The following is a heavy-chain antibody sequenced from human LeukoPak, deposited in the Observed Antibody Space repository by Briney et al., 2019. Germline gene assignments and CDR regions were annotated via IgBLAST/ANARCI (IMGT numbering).Heavy chain of an antibody. V-gene: IGHV3-7*01. CDR3: ARDTLVYADSPDAFDI. CDR2: IKQDGSEK. Sequence: GGSLRLSCAASGFTFSRHSMSWVRQAPGKGLEWVANIKQDGSEKYYVDSVKGRFTISRDNAKNSLYLQMNSLRDEDTAVYYCARDTLVYADSPDAFDIWGQGTMVTVSS. J-gene: IGHJ3*02. D-gene: IGHD4-17*01. CDR1: GFTFSRHS.